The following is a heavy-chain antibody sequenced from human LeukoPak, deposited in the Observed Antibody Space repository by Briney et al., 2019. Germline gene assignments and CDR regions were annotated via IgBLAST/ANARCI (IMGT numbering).Heavy chain of an antibody. CDR3: ARVWYGQSDY. D-gene: IGHD2-15*01. V-gene: IGHV3-74*01. CDR2: IKTDGSIT. J-gene: IGHJ4*02. CDR1: GFTFSNHW. Sequence: GRSLRLSCAASGFTFSNHWMHWVRQAPGKGLVWVSQIKTDGSITSYADSVKGRFTISRDNAKNTLFLQMNSLRAEDTAVYYCARVWYGQSDYWGQGTLVTVAS.